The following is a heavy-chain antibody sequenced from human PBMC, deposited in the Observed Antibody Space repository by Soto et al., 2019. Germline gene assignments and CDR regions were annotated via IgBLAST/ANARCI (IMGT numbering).Heavy chain of an antibody. Sequence: PSETLSLTCTVSGGSISSGGYYWSWIRQHPGKGLEWIGYIYYSGSTYYNPSLKSRVTISVDTSKNQFSLKLSSVTAADTAVYYWARDKGLLWCGDLTPTNWFDPWGQGTLVTVSS. CDR2: IYYSGST. V-gene: IGHV4-31*03. CDR3: ARDKGLLWCGDLTPTNWFDP. J-gene: IGHJ5*02. CDR1: GGSISSGGYY. D-gene: IGHD3-10*01.